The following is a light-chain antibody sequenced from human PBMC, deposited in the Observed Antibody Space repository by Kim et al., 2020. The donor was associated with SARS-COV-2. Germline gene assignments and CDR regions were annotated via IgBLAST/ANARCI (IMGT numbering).Light chain of an antibody. J-gene: IGLJ3*02. Sequence: GQSITISCTGTTSDVGAFDYVSWFQQRPVKVPKLIVYDVNIRPSGSSNRFSGSKSGNTASLTISGLRPEDEADYYCSSYTTSNTWVFGGGTQLTVL. CDR2: DVN. CDR1: TSDVGAFDY. CDR3: SSYTTSNTWV. V-gene: IGLV2-14*04.